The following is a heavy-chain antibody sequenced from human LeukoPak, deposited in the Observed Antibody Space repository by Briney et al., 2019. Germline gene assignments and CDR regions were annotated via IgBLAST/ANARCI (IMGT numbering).Heavy chain of an antibody. J-gene: IGHJ4*02. CDR3: ARATYYYDSSGLHY. V-gene: IGHV1-18*01. CDR1: GYTFTSYG. Sequence: GASVSVSCKASGYTFTSYGISWVRQAPGQGLEWMGWISAYNGNTNYAENLQGRDTMTTDTSKNTVHRDVRRLRSDDTAVLYCARATYYYDSSGLHYWGQGTLVTVSS. CDR2: ISAYNGNT. D-gene: IGHD3-22*01.